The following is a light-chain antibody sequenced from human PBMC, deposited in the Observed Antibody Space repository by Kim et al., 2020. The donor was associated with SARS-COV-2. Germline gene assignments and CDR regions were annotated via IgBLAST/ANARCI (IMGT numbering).Light chain of an antibody. CDR2: GAF. V-gene: IGKV3-15*01. Sequence: DIVMTQSPATLSVSPGERVTLSCRASQSVSSNLAWYQQRPGQAPRLLIYGAFTRATGIPARFSGSGSGTEFTLTISSLQSEDFALYYCQKYNNGRWTFGQGTKVEIK. J-gene: IGKJ1*01. CDR1: QSVSSN. CDR3: QKYNNGRWT.